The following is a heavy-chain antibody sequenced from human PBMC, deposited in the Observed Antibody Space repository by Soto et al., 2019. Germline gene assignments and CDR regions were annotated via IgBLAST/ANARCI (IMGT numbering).Heavy chain of an antibody. V-gene: IGHV2-5*02. J-gene: IGHJ1*01. CDR1: GFSLNTGVVT. D-gene: IGHD3-10*01. CDR3: AHSPAPRVYFQH. CDR2: IYWDDGK. Sequence: SGPTLVNPTQTLTLTCNFSGFSLNTGVVTVGWIRQPPGKALEWVALIYWDDGKRYSPSLKSRLTITKETSRNQVVLTMTNVDPEDTATYFCAHSPAPRVYFQHWGEGTLVTVSS.